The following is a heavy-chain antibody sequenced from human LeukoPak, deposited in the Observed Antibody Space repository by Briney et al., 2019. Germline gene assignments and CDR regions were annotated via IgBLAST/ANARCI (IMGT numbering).Heavy chain of an antibody. D-gene: IGHD6-6*01. V-gene: IGHV4-61*02. CDR1: GGSISSGSYY. Sequence: PSETLSLTCTVSGGSISSGSYYWSWIRQPAGKGLEWIGRIYTSGSTNYNPSPKSRVTISVDTSKNQFSLKLSSVTAADAAVYYCARGPYSSSSLWGQGTLVTVSS. CDR2: IYTSGST. CDR3: ARGPYSSSSL. J-gene: IGHJ4*02.